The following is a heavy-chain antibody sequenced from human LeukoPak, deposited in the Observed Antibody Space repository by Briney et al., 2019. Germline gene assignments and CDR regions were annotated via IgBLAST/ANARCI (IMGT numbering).Heavy chain of an antibody. CDR2: IYYSGST. CDR3: ARSRGPAAGTPNHYWYFDL. J-gene: IGHJ2*01. V-gene: IGHV4-31*03. Sequence: SETLSLTCTVSGGSISSGGYYWSWIRQHPGKGLEWIGYIYYSGSTYYNPSLKSRVTISVDTSKNQFSLKLSSVTAADTAVYYCARSRGPAAGTPNHYWYFDLWGRGTLVTVSS. CDR1: GGSISSGGYY. D-gene: IGHD6-13*01.